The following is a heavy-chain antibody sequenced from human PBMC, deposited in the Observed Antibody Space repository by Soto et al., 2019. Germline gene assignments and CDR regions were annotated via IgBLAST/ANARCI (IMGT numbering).Heavy chain of an antibody. J-gene: IGHJ4*02. Sequence: GGSLRLSCAASGFTFSSYSMNWVRQAPGKGLEWVSSISSSSSYIYYADSVKGRFTISRDNAKNSLYLQMNSLRAEDTAVYYCARSPPIAVAGTVDYWGQGTLVTVSS. CDR2: ISSSSSYI. D-gene: IGHD6-19*01. V-gene: IGHV3-21*01. CDR3: ARSPPIAVAGTVDY. CDR1: GFTFSSYS.